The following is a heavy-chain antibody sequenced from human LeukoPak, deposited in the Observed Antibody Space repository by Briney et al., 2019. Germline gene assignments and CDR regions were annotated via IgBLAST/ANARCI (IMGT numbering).Heavy chain of an antibody. V-gene: IGHV4-39*07. D-gene: IGHD3-10*01. J-gene: IGHJ4*02. CDR1: GGSISNSYYY. Sequence: SETLSLTCTVSGGSISNSYYYWGWIRQPPGKGLEWIASIYYSGSTYYNPSLKSRVTISVDTSKNQFSLKVSSVTAADTAVYYCARDRGKTGSYFDYWGQGTLVTVSS. CDR3: ARDRGKTGSYFDY. CDR2: IYYSGST.